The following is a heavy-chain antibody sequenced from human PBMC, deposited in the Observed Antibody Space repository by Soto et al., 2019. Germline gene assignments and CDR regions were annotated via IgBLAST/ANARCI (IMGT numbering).Heavy chain of an antibody. D-gene: IGHD2-2*01. Sequence: ASVKVSCKTSGYTFSNYGITRVRQAPGQPLEWLGWISLYSDGTNFAQKFQGRVSMTTDTSTTTAYMELRSLRSDDTAVYYCARVVPGAEAWFGPWGQGTLVTVSS. J-gene: IGHJ5*02. CDR3: ARVVPGAEAWFGP. CDR1: GYTFSNYG. CDR2: ISLYSDGT. V-gene: IGHV1-18*01.